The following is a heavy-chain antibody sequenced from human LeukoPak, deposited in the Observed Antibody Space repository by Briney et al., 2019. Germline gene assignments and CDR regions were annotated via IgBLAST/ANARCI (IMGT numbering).Heavy chain of an antibody. CDR2: IYYSGST. D-gene: IGHD2-15*01. J-gene: IGHJ4*02. Sequence: RASETLSLTCTVSGGSISSSSYYWSWIRQPPGKGLEWIGSIYYSGSTYYNPSLKSRVTISVDTSKNQFSLKLSSVTAADTAVYYCARGKWGVVVAATPTFFDYWGQGTLVTVSS. CDR3: ARGKWGVVVAATPTFFDY. CDR1: GGSISSSSYY. V-gene: IGHV4-39*01.